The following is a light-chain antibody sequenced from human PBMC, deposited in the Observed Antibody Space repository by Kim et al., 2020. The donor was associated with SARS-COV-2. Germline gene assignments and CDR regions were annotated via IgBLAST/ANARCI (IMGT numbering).Light chain of an antibody. CDR3: AAWDSSVSAVA. CDR1: SSNSGTNF. Sequence: GQKVTISCFGSSSNSGTNFVSLYQQFPGTAPQILISDTNKRPSGIPDRFSGSKSGTSATLGITGLQTGDEADYYCAAWDSSVSAVAFGGGTQLTVL. V-gene: IGLV1-51*01. J-gene: IGLJ2*01. CDR2: DTN.